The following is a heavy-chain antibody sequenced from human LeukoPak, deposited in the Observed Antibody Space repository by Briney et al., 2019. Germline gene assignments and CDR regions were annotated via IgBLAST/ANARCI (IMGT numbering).Heavy chain of an antibody. D-gene: IGHD6-13*01. V-gene: IGHV4-34*01. Sequence: PSETLSLTCAVYGGSFSGYYWSWICQPPGKGLEWIGEINHSGSTNYNPSLKSRVTISVDTSKNQFSLKLSSVTAADTAVYYCARAKIAAAVHFDYWGQETLVTVSS. CDR3: ARAKIAAAVHFDY. J-gene: IGHJ4*02. CDR1: GGSFSGYY. CDR2: INHSGST.